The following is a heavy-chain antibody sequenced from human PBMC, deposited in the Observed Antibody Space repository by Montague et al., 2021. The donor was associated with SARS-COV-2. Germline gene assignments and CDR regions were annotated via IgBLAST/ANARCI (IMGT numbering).Heavy chain of an antibody. Sequence: SETLSLTCAVDLDSVVEDYWSRSGEHTAKLQEWFGEDVYNKGTNYNPSLKSRVAISVDTSKNQFSLRLTSVTAADTAFYYCVRHPHYDGLNGPPDFWDQGTLVTVSS. V-gene: IGHV4-59*08. CDR3: VRHPHYDGLNGPPDF. D-gene: IGHD3-9*01. J-gene: IGHJ4*02. CDR2: DVYNKGT. CDR1: LDSVVEDY.